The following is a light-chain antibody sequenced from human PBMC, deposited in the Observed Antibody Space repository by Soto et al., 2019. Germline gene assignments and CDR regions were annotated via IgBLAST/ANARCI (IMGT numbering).Light chain of an antibody. V-gene: IGLV1-44*01. CDR1: SSNIGSNT. J-gene: IGLJ2*01. Sequence: QSVLTQPHSASGTPGQRVTISCSGSSSNIGSNTVNWYQQLPGTAPKLLIYSNNQRPSGVPDRFSGSKSGTSASLAISGLQSEDEADYFCAAWDDSLNGPGVVFGGGTKLTVL. CDR3: AAWDDSLNGPGVV. CDR2: SNN.